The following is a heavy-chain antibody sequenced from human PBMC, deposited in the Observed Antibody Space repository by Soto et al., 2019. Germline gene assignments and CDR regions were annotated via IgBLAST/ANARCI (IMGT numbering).Heavy chain of an antibody. J-gene: IGHJ4*02. V-gene: IGHV3-74*01. CDR1: GFTFSGYW. CDR3: ARRDWNGGYCDL. Sequence: PAGSLRLSCAASGFTFSGYWMHWDRQVPGKRLVWVSRISGDGSSAHYADFAKGRFTISRDNAKNTVYLQMNSLRVDDTAVYYCARRDWNGGYCDLWGQGIVVTVSS. D-gene: IGHD1-1*01. CDR2: ISGDGSSA.